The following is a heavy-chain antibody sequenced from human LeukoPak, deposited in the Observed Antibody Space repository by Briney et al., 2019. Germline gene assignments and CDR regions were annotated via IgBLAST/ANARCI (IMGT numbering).Heavy chain of an antibody. J-gene: IGHJ6*03. CDR1: GGSISSGSYY. V-gene: IGHV4-61*02. CDR2: IYTNGST. Sequence: PSETLSLTCTVSGGSISSGSYYWYWIRQPAGKGLEWIGRIYTNGSTNYNPSLKSRVTISVDTSKNQFSLKLSSVTAADTAVYYCARGANDFWSGYSGYSYYMDVWGKGTTVIVSS. CDR3: ARGANDFWSGYSGYSYYMDV. D-gene: IGHD3-3*01.